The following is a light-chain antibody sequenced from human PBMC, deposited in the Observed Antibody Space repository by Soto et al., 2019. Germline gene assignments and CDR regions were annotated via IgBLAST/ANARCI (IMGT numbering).Light chain of an antibody. Sequence: QSVLTQPASVSGSPGQSITISCTRSSSDVGSYDLVSWYQQHPGRAPKLMIFEVTKRPSGASDRFSGSKSGNTASLTISGLQAEDEADYHCCSYAGSSTLVFGGGTKVTVL. J-gene: IGLJ2*01. V-gene: IGLV2-23*02. CDR1: SSDVGSYDL. CDR3: CSYAGSSTLV. CDR2: EVT.